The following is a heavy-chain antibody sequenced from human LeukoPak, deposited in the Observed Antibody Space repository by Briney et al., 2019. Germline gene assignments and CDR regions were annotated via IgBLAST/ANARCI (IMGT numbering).Heavy chain of an antibody. D-gene: IGHD3-22*01. CDR3: AREVKFINYYDSSGYIFDY. CDR2: TYYRSKWYN. Sequence: SQTLSLTCAISGDSVSSNSAAWNWIRQSPSRGLEWLGRTYYRSKWYNDYAVSVKSRITINPDTSKNQFSLQLNSVTPEDTAVYYCAREVKFINYYDSSGYIFDYWGQGTLVTVSS. CDR1: GDSVSSNSAA. J-gene: IGHJ4*02. V-gene: IGHV6-1*01.